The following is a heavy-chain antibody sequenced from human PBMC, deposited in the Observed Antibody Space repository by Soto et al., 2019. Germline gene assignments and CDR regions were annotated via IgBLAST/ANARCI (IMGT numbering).Heavy chain of an antibody. Sequence: QVQLVQSGAEVKKPGASVKVSCKASGYTFTSYDINWVRQATGQGLEWMGWMNPNSGNTGYAQKFQGRVTMTRNTSISTAYMELSSLRSEDTAVYYCARGRRITGTLRATYYYYGMDVWGQGTTVTVSS. V-gene: IGHV1-8*01. J-gene: IGHJ6*02. CDR1: GYTFTSYD. CDR2: MNPNSGNT. CDR3: ARGRRITGTLRATYYYYGMDV. D-gene: IGHD1-7*01.